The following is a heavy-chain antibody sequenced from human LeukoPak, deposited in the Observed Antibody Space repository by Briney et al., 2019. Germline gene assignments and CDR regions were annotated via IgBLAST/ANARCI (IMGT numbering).Heavy chain of an antibody. CDR3: ARGGSGYYYEDFDY. D-gene: IGHD3-22*01. J-gene: IGHJ4*02. CDR1: GGSISSYY. CDR2: IYYSGST. V-gene: IGHV4-59*08. Sequence: TPSETLSLTCTVSGGSISSYYWSWIRQPPGKGLEWIGYIYYSGSTNYNPSLKSRVTISVDTSKNQFSLKLSSVTAADTAVYYCARGGSGYYYEDFDYWGQGTLVTVSS.